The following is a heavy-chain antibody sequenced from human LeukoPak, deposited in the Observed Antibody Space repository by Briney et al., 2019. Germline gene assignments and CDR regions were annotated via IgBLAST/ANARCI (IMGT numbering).Heavy chain of an antibody. CDR3: ARGSGLAF. J-gene: IGHJ4*02. Sequence: GGSLRLSCAVSGFTFSTYWMSWVRQAPGKGLEWVANINQDGSEKYYVDSVKGRFTISRDNARNSLFLQMNSLRAEDTAVYYCARGSGLAFWGQGTLVTVSS. D-gene: IGHD3-3*01. CDR1: GFTFSTYW. CDR2: INQDGSEK. V-gene: IGHV3-7*05.